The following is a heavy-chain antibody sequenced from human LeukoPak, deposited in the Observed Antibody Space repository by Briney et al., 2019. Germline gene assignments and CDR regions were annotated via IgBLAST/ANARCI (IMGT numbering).Heavy chain of an antibody. CDR2: IYHSGST. CDR1: GFTFSSYW. CDR3: ARSHSAYDYALDY. J-gene: IGHJ4*02. Sequence: LRLSCAASGFTFSSYWMSWIRQPPGKGLEWIGYIYHSGSTYYNPSLKSRVTISADRSENQFSLTLRSVTAADTAVYACARSHSAYDYALDYWGQGILVTVSS. V-gene: IGHV4-30-2*01. D-gene: IGHD5-12*01.